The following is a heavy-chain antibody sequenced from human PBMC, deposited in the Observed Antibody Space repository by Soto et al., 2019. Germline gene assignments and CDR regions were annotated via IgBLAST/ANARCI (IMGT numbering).Heavy chain of an antibody. CDR2: ISSSSSYI. J-gene: IGHJ4*02. CDR3: ARDYDYIWGSYRPLGYFDY. D-gene: IGHD3-16*02. CDR1: GFTFSSYS. V-gene: IGHV3-21*01. Sequence: GGSLRLSCAASGFTFSSYSMNWVRQAPGKGLEWVSSISSSSSYIYYADSVKGRFTISRDNAKNSLYLQMNSLRAEDTAVYYCARDYDYIWGSYRPLGYFDYWGQGTLVTVSS.